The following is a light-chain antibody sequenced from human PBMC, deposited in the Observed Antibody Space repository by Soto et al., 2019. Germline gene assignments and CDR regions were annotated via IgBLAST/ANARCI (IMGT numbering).Light chain of an antibody. J-gene: IGKJ4*01. CDR3: LQYNHYPLT. CDR1: QSINSW. Sequence: DIQMTQSPSTLPASVGDRVTLTCRASQSINSWLAWYQQRPGKGPKLLIHKASILEGGVPSRFSGSASGTEFTLTISSLQPDDFATYYCLQYNHYPLTFGGGTKVEIK. CDR2: KAS. V-gene: IGKV1-5*03.